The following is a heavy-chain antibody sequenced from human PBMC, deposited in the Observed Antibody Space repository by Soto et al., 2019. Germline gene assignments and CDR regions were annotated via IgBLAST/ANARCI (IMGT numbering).Heavy chain of an antibody. CDR3: ARGNDYGDYYFDH. Sequence: SETLSLTCAVSGGSISSGNYYWSWIRQPPGKGLEWIGYIYYSGSTNYNPSLKSRVTISVDTSKNQFSLKLSSVTAADTAVYYCARGNDYGDYYFDHWGQGTLVTVSS. J-gene: IGHJ4*02. CDR2: IYYSGST. V-gene: IGHV4-61*01. D-gene: IGHD4-17*01. CDR1: GGSISSGNYY.